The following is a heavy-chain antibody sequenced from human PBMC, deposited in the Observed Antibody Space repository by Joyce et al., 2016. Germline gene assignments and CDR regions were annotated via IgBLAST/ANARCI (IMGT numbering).Heavy chain of an antibody. CDR2: MAYDTDYK. V-gene: IGHV3-30*18. CDR1: GFSFSSYA. D-gene: IGHD2-2*01. J-gene: IGHJ6*01. CDR3: AKVGEYCSRSTCYDHYFAMDV. Sequence: QVQLVESGGGVVQPGRSLRLSCAASGFSFSSYAMHWVRQAPGKGLGWVAVMAYDTDYKDYAASVRGRFSISRDNSMNTLFLDMRSLRAEDTAVYYCAKVGEYCSRSTCYDHYFAMDVWGQGTTVTVSS.